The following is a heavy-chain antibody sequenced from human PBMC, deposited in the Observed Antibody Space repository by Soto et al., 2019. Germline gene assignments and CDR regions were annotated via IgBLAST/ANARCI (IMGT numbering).Heavy chain of an antibody. CDR3: ARGGCSSTSCYARESYYYYGMDV. CDR2: IIPVFGTA. V-gene: IGHV1-69*01. J-gene: IGHJ6*02. CDR1: GGTLSSYA. D-gene: IGHD2-2*01. Sequence: SVKVSCKASGGTLSSYAISWVRQAPGQGLEWMGGIIPVFGTANYAQKFQGRVTITADESTSTAYMELSSLRSEDTAVYYCARGGCSSTSCYARESYYYYGMDVWGQGTTVTVSS.